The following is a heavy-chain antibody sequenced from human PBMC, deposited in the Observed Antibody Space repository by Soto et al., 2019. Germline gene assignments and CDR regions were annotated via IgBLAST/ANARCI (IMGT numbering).Heavy chain of an antibody. V-gene: IGHV4-59*01. D-gene: IGHD3-3*01. Sequence: LSLTCTVSGGSISGNYWNWIRQPPGKGLEWIGYIYHNGITSYSPSLKSRVSISLDTSKNQFSLKLSSVTAADTAVYYCARDSPRTAVFGPFYYFTMDVWGPGTTVTVSS. CDR1: GGSISGNY. J-gene: IGHJ6*02. CDR3: ARDSPRTAVFGPFYYFTMDV. CDR2: IYHNGIT.